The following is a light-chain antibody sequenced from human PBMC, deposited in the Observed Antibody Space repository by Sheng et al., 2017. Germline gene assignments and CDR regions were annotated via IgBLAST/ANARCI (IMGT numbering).Light chain of an antibody. J-gene: IGKJ1*01. CDR1: QSVSSN. Sequence: EIVMTQSPATLSVSPGERATLSCRASQSVSSNLAWYQQKPGQAPRLLIYGASTRATGIPSQVQWQVGRGTVVHSPPSAACSLKYFAVYYCQQYNNWPRTFGQG. CDR3: QQYNNWPRT. CDR2: GAS. V-gene: IGKV3-15*01.